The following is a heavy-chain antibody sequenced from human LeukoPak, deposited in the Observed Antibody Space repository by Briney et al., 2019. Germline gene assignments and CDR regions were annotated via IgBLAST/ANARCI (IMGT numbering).Heavy chain of an antibody. J-gene: IGHJ4*02. V-gene: IGHV4-59*08. CDR1: GASISTYY. D-gene: IGHD3-10*01. Sequence: SETLSLTCTVSGASISTYYWTWIRQPPGKGLEWIGYIFYSGSPNYNPSLKSRVTISVDTSKNQFSLKLTSVTAADTAVYYCARSSVSGTYSGGYWGQGTLVTVSS. CDR2: IFYSGSP. CDR3: ARSSVSGTYSGGY.